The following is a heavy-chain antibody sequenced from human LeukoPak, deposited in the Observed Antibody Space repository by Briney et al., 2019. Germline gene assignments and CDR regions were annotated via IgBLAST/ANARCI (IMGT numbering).Heavy chain of an antibody. J-gene: IGHJ4*02. CDR1: GGSLSRTNW. Sequence: SETLSLTCAGSGGSLSRTNWWSWVRQAPGKGLEWVGEIYHSGYTNYNPSLESRVTISMDKSKNQFSLNLSSVTAADTAAYYCATVSGITGADFDYWGRGTLVTVSS. CDR2: IYHSGYT. V-gene: IGHV4/OR15-8*02. CDR3: ATVSGITGADFDY. D-gene: IGHD2-8*02.